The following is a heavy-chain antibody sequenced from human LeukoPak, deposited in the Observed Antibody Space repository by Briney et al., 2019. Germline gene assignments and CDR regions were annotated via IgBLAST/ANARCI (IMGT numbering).Heavy chain of an antibody. Sequence: SETLSLTRTVSGGSISSYYWSWIRQPPGKGLEWIGYIYYSGSTNYNPSLKSRVTISVDTSKNQFSLKLSSVTAADTAVYYCARRSSIAAARYFDYWGQGTLVTVSS. CDR1: GGSISSYY. V-gene: IGHV4-59*01. J-gene: IGHJ4*02. D-gene: IGHD6-13*01. CDR3: ARRSSIAAARYFDY. CDR2: IYYSGST.